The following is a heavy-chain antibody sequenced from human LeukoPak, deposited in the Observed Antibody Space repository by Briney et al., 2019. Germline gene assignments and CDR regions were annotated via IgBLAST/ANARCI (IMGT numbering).Heavy chain of an antibody. J-gene: IGHJ4*02. V-gene: IGHV4-30-2*01. CDR1: GFTFSSYS. D-gene: IGHD2-15*01. CDR2: IYHSGST. Sequence: LRLSCAASGFTFSSYSMNWIRQPPGKGLEWIGYIYHSGSTYYNPSLKTRVTISVDRSNNQFSLKLSSVTAADTAVYYCAREYRRYCSGGSCYPTYFDYWGQGTLVTVSS. CDR3: AREYRRYCSGGSCYPTYFDY.